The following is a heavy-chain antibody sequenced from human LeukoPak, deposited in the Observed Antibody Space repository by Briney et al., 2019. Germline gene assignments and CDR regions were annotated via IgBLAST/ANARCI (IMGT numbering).Heavy chain of an antibody. D-gene: IGHD3-10*01. CDR1: GASISSTSYY. CDR3: ARIGVRSVIIFGVFDY. J-gene: IGHJ4*02. V-gene: IGHV4-39*07. Sequence: SETLSRICSVSGASISSTSYYWGWIRRPPGKGLEWIGSISYSGTTCYSPSLQSRVTISADTSNNQVSLKLSCVTATDTAMYYCARIGVRSVIIFGVFDYWGQGMRVTVSS. CDR2: ISYSGTT.